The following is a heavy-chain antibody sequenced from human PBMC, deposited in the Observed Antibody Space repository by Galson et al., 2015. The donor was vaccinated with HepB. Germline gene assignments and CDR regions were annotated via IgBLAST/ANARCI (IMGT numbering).Heavy chain of an antibody. CDR3: ARPDCSGGSCYLDL. D-gene: IGHD2-15*01. Sequence: PGKGLEWVSYISSGGRTTYYADSVEGRFTISRDNAKNSLYLQMNSLRAEDTAVYYCARPDCSGGSCYLDLWGQGTLVTVSS. V-gene: IGHV3-48*03. CDR2: ISSGGRTT. J-gene: IGHJ4*02.